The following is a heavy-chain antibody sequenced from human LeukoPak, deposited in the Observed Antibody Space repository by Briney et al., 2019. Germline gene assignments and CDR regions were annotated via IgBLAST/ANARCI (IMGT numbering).Heavy chain of an antibody. Sequence: SETLSLTCTVSGGSISSGSYYWSWIRQPAGKGLEWIGRTYTSGSTNYNPSLKSRVTISVDTSKNQFSLKLSSVTAADTAVYYCARARGYARSFDYWGQGTLVTVSS. V-gene: IGHV4-61*02. CDR2: TYTSGST. CDR3: ARARGYARSFDY. D-gene: IGHD2-2*01. CDR1: GGSISSGSYY. J-gene: IGHJ4*02.